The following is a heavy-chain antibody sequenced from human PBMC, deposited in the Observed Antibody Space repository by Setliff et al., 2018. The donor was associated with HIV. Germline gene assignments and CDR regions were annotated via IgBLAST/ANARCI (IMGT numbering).Heavy chain of an antibody. Sequence: VASVKVSCKVSGYTLTELSRHWVRQAPGKGLEWMGGFDPEDGETIYAQKFQGRVTITEDTSTDTAYMELSSLRSEDTAVYYCAIWDSSGRGLGAFDYWGQGTLVTVSS. CDR1: GYTLTELS. J-gene: IGHJ4*02. D-gene: IGHD3-22*01. CDR2: FDPEDGET. V-gene: IGHV1-24*01. CDR3: AIWDSSGRGLGAFDY.